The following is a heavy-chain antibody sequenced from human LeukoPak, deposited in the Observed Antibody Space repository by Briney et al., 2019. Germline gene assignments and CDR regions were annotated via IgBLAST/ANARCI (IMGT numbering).Heavy chain of an antibody. Sequence: GGSLRLSCAASGFTFSSYSMHWVRQAPGKGLEWVSSISASSSSIYYADSVKGRFTISRDNSKNTLYLQMNSLRAEDTAVYYCARDDGDYFDYWGQGTLVTVSS. D-gene: IGHD4-17*01. J-gene: IGHJ4*02. V-gene: IGHV3-21*04. CDR2: ISASSSSI. CDR1: GFTFSSYS. CDR3: ARDDGDYFDY.